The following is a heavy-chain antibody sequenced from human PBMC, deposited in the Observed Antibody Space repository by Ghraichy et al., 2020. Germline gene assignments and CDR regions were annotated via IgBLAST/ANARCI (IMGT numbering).Heavy chain of an antibody. CDR2: IKSKTDGGTT. D-gene: IGHD3-3*01. Sequence: GESLNISCAASGFTFSNAWMSWVRQAPGKGLEWVGRIKSKTDGGTTDYAAPVKGRFTISRDDSKNTLYLQMNSLKTEDTAVYYCTTTILRFLEWLPPGDWFDPWGQGTLVTVSS. J-gene: IGHJ5*02. CDR3: TTTILRFLEWLPPGDWFDP. CDR1: GFTFSNAW. V-gene: IGHV3-15*01.